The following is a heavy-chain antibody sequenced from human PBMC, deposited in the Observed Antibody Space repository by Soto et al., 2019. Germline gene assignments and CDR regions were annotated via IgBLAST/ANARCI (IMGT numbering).Heavy chain of an antibody. CDR3: VGSGHGYDQWFFDY. CDR2: IWYDGSNG. V-gene: IGHV3-33*01. CDR1: GFTFSNYA. Sequence: GQLVESGGGVVQPGRSGRLSCAASGFTFSNYAMHWVRQAPGKGLEWVTAIWYDGSNGYYTDSVKGRFTISRDNSKNTLFLQMNSLRVEDTAVYYCVGSGHGYDQWFFDYWGQGTLVTVSS. J-gene: IGHJ4*02. D-gene: IGHD3-22*01.